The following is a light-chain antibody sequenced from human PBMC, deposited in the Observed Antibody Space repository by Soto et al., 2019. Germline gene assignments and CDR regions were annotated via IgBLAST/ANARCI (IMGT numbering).Light chain of an antibody. J-gene: IGKJ5*01. CDR1: QDITNY. CDR3: QQYDHLPLT. CDR2: DAS. Sequence: IQMTQSPSSLSASVGDRATITCQASQDITNYLNWYQQKPGRAPRLLLYDASSLETGVPSRFSGSGSGTEFTLTIGSLHPEDVARYYCQQYDHLPLTFGQGTRLEI. V-gene: IGKV1-33*01.